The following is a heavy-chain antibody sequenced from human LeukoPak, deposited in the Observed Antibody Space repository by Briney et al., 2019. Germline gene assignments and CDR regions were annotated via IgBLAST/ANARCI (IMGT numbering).Heavy chain of an antibody. V-gene: IGHV1-24*01. Sequence: ASVKVSCKVSGYTLTEFSMHWVRQAPGKGLEWMGGFDPEDGETIYAQKFQGRVTMTEDTSTDTAYMELSSLRSEDTAVYYCATEGSGSYYYYMDVWGKGTTVTVSS. J-gene: IGHJ6*03. D-gene: IGHD6-19*01. CDR1: GYTLTEFS. CDR3: ATEGSGSYYYYMDV. CDR2: FDPEDGET.